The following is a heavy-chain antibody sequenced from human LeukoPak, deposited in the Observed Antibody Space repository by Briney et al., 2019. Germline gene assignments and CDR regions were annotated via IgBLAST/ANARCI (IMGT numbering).Heavy chain of an antibody. J-gene: IGHJ4*01. D-gene: IGHD5-12*01. Sequence: GGSLRLSCAASGFTFSKFAMSWVRQAPGKGLEWVALISARSVNTDYADSVKGRFTISRDNSTNTLFLQLNNLTAADTAVYFGAKTGSVGGYRPIDYWGHGTSVTVS. CDR1: GFTFSKFA. CDR3: AKTGSVGGYRPIDY. V-gene: IGHV3-23*01. CDR2: ISARSVNT.